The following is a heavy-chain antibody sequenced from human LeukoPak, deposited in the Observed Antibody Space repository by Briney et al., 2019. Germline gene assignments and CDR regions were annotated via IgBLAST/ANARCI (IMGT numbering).Heavy chain of an antibody. D-gene: IGHD3-22*01. CDR3: AFGDYDSSGYLNY. J-gene: IGHJ4*02. V-gene: IGHV3-30*03. Sequence: PGGSLRLSCAASGFTFSSYSMHWVRQAPGKGLEWVAVISYDGSNKYYADSVKGRFTISRDNSKNTLYLQMNSLRAEDTAVYYCAFGDYDSSGYLNYWGQGTLVTVSS. CDR2: ISYDGSNK. CDR1: GFTFSSYS.